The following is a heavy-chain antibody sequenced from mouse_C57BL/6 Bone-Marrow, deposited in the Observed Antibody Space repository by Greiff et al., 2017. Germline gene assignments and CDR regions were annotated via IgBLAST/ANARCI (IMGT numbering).Heavy chain of an antibody. CDR2: IYPRSGNT. CDR1: GYTFTSYG. V-gene: IGHV1-81*01. J-gene: IGHJ4*01. D-gene: IGHD4-1*01. CDR3: ARKETGTLDY. Sequence: VQLQQSVAELARPGASVKLSCKASGYTFTSYGISWVKQRTGQGLEWIGEIYPRSGNTYYNEKFQGKATLTADKSSSTAYMELRSLTSEDSAVYFCARKETGTLDYWGQGTSVTVSS.